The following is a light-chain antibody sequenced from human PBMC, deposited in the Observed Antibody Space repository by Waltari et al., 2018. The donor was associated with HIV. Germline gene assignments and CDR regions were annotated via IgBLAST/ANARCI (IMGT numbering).Light chain of an antibody. V-gene: IGLV1-51*01. CDR1: SSNIGDNY. CDR3: GTWDSSLSAGL. Sequence: QSVLTQPPSVSAAPGQKVTISCSGSSSNIGDNYVSWYQQLPGTAPKLLIYDNKTRPSGIPARCSASKSGTSAALGITVLQTGDEADYYCGTWDSSLSAGLFGGGTKLTVL. J-gene: IGLJ2*01. CDR2: DNK.